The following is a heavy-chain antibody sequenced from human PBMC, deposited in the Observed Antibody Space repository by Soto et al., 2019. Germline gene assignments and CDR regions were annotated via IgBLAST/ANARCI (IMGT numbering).Heavy chain of an antibody. Sequence: QVQLQQWGAGLLKPSETLSLTCAVYGGSFSGYYWSWIRQPPGKGLEWIGEINHSGSTNYNPSLKRRVTISVDTSKNQFSLKLSSVTAADTAVYYCRAVVAAGRYYFDYWGQGTLVTVSS. CDR2: INHSGST. CDR1: GGSFSGYY. V-gene: IGHV4-34*01. CDR3: RAVVAAGRYYFDY. D-gene: IGHD2-15*01. J-gene: IGHJ4*02.